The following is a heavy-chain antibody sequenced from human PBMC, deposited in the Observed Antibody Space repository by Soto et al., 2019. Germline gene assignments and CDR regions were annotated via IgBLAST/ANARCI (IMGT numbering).Heavy chain of an antibody. CDR1: GFTFSSYS. V-gene: IGHV3-21*01. CDR3: ARDNHQRYSSSRNYYYYYMDV. CDR2: ISSSSSYI. D-gene: IGHD6-6*01. J-gene: IGHJ6*03. Sequence: GGSLRLSCAASGFTFSSYSMNWVRQAPGKGLEWVSSISSSSSYIYYADSVKGRFTISRDNAKNSLYLQMNSLRAEDTAVYYFARDNHQRYSSSRNYYYYYMDVWGKGTTVTVSS.